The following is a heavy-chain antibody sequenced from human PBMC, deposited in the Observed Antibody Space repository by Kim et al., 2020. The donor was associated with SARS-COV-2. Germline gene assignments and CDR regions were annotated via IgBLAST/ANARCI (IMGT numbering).Heavy chain of an antibody. CDR3: AKDSDEPYSSSRPSRPLGY. J-gene: IGHJ4*02. Sequence: GRLNISRDNSKNTLYLQMNSLRAEDTAVYYCAKDSDEPYSSSRPSRPLGYWGQGTLVTVSS. D-gene: IGHD6-13*01. V-gene: IGHV3-30*02.